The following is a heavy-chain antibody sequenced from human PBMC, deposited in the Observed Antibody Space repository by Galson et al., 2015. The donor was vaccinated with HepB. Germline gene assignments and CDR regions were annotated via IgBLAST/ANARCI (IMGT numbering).Heavy chain of an antibody. D-gene: IGHD4-17*01. V-gene: IGHV3-23*01. CDR3: AKHLGNYGVYYGMDV. CDR2: ITGSGGST. CDR1: GFTFSSYA. Sequence: SLRLSCAASGFTFSSYAMTWVRQAPGKGLEWVSSITGSGGSTYYAASVQGRFTISRDTSKNTLFLQMNTLRAEDTAVYYCAKHLGNYGVYYGMDVWGQGTTVTVSS. J-gene: IGHJ6*02.